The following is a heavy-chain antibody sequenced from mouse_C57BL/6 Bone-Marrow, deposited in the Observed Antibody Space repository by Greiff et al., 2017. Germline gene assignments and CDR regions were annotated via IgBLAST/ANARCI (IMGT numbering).Heavy chain of an antibody. CDR2: IDPSDSYT. J-gene: IGHJ4*01. CDR3: ARGYYEAMDY. CDR1: GYTFTSYW. D-gene: IGHD2-3*01. Sequence: QVQLQQPGAELVKPGASVKLSCKASGYTFTSYWMQWVKQRPGQGLEWIGEIDPSDSYTNYNQKFKGKATLTVDTSSSTAYMQLSSLTSEDSAVYYCARGYYEAMDYWGQGTSVTVSS. V-gene: IGHV1-50*01.